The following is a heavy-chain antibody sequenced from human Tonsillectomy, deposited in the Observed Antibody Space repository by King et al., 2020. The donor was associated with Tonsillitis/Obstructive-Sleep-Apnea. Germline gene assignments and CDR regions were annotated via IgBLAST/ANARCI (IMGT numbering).Heavy chain of an antibody. CDR3: ARDLSSTSRYHWFDP. V-gene: IGHV3-64*01. CDR1: GFTFSSYA. D-gene: IGHD2-2*01. J-gene: IGHJ5*02. Sequence: EVQPVESGGGLVQPGGSLRLSCAASGFTFSSYAMHWVRQAPGKGLEYVSAISSNGGSTYYANSVKGRFTISRDNSKNTLYLQMGSLRAEDMAVYYCARDLSSTSRYHWFDPWGQGTLVTVSS. CDR2: ISSNGGST.